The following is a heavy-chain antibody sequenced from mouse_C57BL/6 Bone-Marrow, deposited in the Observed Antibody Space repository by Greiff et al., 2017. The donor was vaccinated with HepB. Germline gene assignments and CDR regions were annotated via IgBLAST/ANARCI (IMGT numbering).Heavy chain of an antibody. CDR2: IDPSDSYT. CDR1: GYTFTSYW. D-gene: IGHD3-2*02. J-gene: IGHJ4*01. V-gene: IGHV1-59*01. Sequence: QVQLQQSGAELVRPGTSVKLSCKASGYTFTSYWMHWVKQRPGQGLEWIGVIDPSDSYTNYNQKFKGKATLTVDTSSSTAYMQLSSLTSEDSAVYYCARSGDAMDYWGQGTSVTVSS. CDR3: ARSGDAMDY.